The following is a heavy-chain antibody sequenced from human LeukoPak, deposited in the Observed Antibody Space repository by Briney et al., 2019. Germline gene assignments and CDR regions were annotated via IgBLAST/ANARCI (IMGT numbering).Heavy chain of an antibody. D-gene: IGHD5-18*01. Sequence: GGSLRLSCAASGFTFSSYSMNWVRQAPGKGLEWVSYISSSSSTIYYADSVKGRFTISRDNAKNSLYLQMNSLRAEDTAVYYCARALRGYSYGYSYYMDVWGKGTTVTVSS. CDR3: ARALRGYSYGYSYYMDV. CDR1: GFTFSSYS. CDR2: ISSSSSTI. V-gene: IGHV3-48*01. J-gene: IGHJ6*03.